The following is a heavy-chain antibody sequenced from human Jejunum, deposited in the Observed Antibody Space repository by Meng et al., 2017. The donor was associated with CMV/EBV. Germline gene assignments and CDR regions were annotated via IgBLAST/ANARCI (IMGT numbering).Heavy chain of an antibody. Sequence: SGFSVSTDYMSWVRQAPGKGLEWVSSIYIGSSTDYADSVKGRFTIARDNPKNTLILQMNNLRAEDTALYYCARFSIVGRTNAFDLWGHGTMVTVSS. D-gene: IGHD1-26*01. J-gene: IGHJ3*01. CDR3: ARFSIVGRTNAFDL. CDR1: GFSVSTDY. V-gene: IGHV3-53*01. CDR2: IYIGSST.